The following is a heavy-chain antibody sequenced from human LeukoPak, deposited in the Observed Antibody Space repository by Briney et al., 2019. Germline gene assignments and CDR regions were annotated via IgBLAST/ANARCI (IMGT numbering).Heavy chain of an antibody. D-gene: IGHD3-10*01. V-gene: IGHV4-61*02. CDR3: ARTMVRELNWFDP. J-gene: IGHJ5*02. Sequence: SQTLSLTCTVSGGSISSGSYYWSWIRQPAGKGLEWIGRIYTSGSTNYNPSLKSRVTISVDTSKNQFSLKLSSVTAADTAVYYCARTMVRELNWFDPWGQGTLVTVSS. CDR1: GGSISSGSYY. CDR2: IYTSGST.